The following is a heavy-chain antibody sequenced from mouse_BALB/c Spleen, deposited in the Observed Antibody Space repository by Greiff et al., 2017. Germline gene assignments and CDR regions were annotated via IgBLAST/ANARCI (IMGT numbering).Heavy chain of an antibody. CDR3: TRGGAGTKYFDY. D-gene: IGHD4-1*01. Sequence: LQQPGSELVRPGASVKLSCKASGYTFTSYWMHWVKQRPGQGLEWIGNIYPGSGSTNYDEKFKSKATLTVDTSSSTAYMQLSSLTSEDSAVYYCTRGGAGTKYFDYWGQGTTLTVSS. J-gene: IGHJ2*01. V-gene: IGHV1S22*01. CDR2: IYPGSGST. CDR1: GYTFTSYW.